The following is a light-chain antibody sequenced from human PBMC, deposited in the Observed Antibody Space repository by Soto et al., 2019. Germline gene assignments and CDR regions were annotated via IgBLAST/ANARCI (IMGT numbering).Light chain of an antibody. CDR1: TSNIGINT. J-gene: IGLJ2*01. Sequence: QAVVTQPPSASGTPGQRVTISCSGSTSNIGINTVTWYQQLPGTAPKLLIYSNDRRPSGVPDRFSGSKSGTSASLAISGLQPDFEADYYCAVWDDSLNGVVFGGGTQLTVL. CDR3: AVWDDSLNGVV. CDR2: SND. V-gene: IGLV1-44*01.